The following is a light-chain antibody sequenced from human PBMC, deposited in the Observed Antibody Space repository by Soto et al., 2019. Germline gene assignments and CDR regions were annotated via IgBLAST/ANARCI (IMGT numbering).Light chain of an antibody. CDR1: SSDVGRYNI. J-gene: IGLJ2*01. CDR3: TSYTITHIPVI. CDR2: EGS. V-gene: IGLV2-14*02. Sequence: QSALAQPASVSGSPGQSITISCTGTSSDVGRYNIVSWYQQHPGKAPKLMIYEGSKRPSGVSNRFSGSKSGNTASLTITGLQPEDEASYYCTSYTITHIPVIFGGGTQLTVL.